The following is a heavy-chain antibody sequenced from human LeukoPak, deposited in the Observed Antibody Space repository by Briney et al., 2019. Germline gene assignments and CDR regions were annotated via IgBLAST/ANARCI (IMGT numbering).Heavy chain of an antibody. D-gene: IGHD3-10*01. CDR2: IYYNGST. Sequence: PSETLSLTCAVYGGSFSGYYWGWIRQPPGKGLEWIGSIYYNGSTYYNPSLKSRVTISVDTSKKQFSLKLSSVTAADSAVYYCTREGSGSLFYYGMDVWGQGTTVTVSS. CDR1: GGSFSGYY. V-gene: IGHV4-34*01. J-gene: IGHJ6*02. CDR3: TREGSGSLFYYGMDV.